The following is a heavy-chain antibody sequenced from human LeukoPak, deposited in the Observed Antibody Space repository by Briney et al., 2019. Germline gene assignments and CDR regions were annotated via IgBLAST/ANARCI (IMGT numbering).Heavy chain of an antibody. CDR3: AKGTNFYGSGIYYNDVFDI. D-gene: IGHD3-10*01. CDR1: GFTFSKYA. V-gene: IGHV3-23*01. CDR2: ISGSGDNT. J-gene: IGHJ3*02. Sequence: GGSLRLSCAASGFTFSKYAMSWVRQAPGKGLEWVSGISGSGDNTYYADSVKGRFTISRDNSKNTLHLQMNSLRAEDTAVYHCAKGTNFYGSGIYYNDVFDIWGQGTMVTVSS.